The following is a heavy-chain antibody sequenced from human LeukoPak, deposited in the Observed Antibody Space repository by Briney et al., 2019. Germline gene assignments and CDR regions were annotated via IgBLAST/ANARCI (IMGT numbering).Heavy chain of an antibody. J-gene: IGHJ4*02. V-gene: IGHV1-2*02. CDR1: GYSFTGYY. D-gene: IGHD5-12*01. CDR3: AGLSGYDPYYFDY. CDR2: INPNSGGT. Sequence: ASVKVSCKASGYSFTGYYMHWVRQAPGQGLEWMGCINPNSGGTDYAQKFQGRVTMTRDAPISTAYMELSRLTSDDTAVYYCAGLSGYDPYYFDYWGQGTLVAVSS.